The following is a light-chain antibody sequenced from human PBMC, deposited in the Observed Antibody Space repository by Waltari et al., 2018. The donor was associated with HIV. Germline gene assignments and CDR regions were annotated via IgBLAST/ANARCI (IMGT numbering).Light chain of an antibody. V-gene: IGLV1-47*01. CDR2: KNI. CDR3: TGWDASLSEYV. J-gene: IGLJ1*01. Sequence: GTAPKLLIYKNIQRPSGVPDRFSGSKSGASAYLAISGLRSEDEADYYCTGWDASLSEYVFGPGTRVTV.